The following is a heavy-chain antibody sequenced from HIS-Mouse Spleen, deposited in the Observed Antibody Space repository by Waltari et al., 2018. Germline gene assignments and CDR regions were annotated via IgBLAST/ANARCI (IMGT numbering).Heavy chain of an antibody. V-gene: IGHV2-70*15. J-gene: IGHJ4*02. Sequence: QVTLRESGPALVKPTQTLTLTCTFSGFSLSTSGMCVSLSRPPPGKALEWLARIDWDDDKYYSTSLKTRLTISKDTSKNQVVLTMTNMDPVDTATYYCARIAEGYSSGWYAFDYWGQGTLVTVSS. CDR2: IDWDDDK. CDR3: ARIAEGYSSGWYAFDY. D-gene: IGHD6-19*01. CDR1: GFSLSTSGMC.